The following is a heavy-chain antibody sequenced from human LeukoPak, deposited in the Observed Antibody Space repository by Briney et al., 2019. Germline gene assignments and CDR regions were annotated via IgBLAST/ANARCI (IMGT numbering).Heavy chain of an antibody. CDR2: ISSTSRYM. V-gene: IGHV3-21*01. J-gene: IGHJ6*03. CDR3: ARVPVLRLVEWEVNYMDV. Sequence: GGSLRLSCADSGFTFSSYSMNWVRQAPGKGLEWVSSISSTSRYMYYVDSVKGRFTISRDNARNSLYLQMNSLRADDTAVYYCARVPVLRLVEWEVNYMDVWGEGTSVTVSS. D-gene: IGHD3-3*01. CDR1: GFTFSSYS.